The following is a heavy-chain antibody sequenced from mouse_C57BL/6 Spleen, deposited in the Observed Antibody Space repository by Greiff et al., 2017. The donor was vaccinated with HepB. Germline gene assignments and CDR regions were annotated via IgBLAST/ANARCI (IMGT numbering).Heavy chain of an antibody. CDR3: ARVPIVEKDFDY. D-gene: IGHD1-1*01. CDR2: INPSNGGT. CDR1: GYTFTSYW. V-gene: IGHV1-53*01. J-gene: IGHJ2*01. Sequence: QVQLQQPGTELVKPGASVKLSCKASGYTFTSYWMHWVKQRPGQGLEWIGNINPSNGGTNYNEKFKSKATLTVDKSSSTAYMQLSSLTSEDSAVDYCARVPIVEKDFDYWGQGTTLTVSS.